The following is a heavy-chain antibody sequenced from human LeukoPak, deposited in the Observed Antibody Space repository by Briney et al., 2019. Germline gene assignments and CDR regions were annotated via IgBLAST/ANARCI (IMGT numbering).Heavy chain of an antibody. CDR3: ARGRLGPESVTARESPFDY. D-gene: IGHD4-23*01. CDR2: INLSGST. V-gene: IGHV4-34*01. CDR1: GGSFSGYY. Sequence: SETLSLTCAVYGGSFSGYYWSWISQPPPQWPHLIGAINLSGSTNYNPSLKSRVTISVDTSKNQFSLKLSSVTAADTAVYYCARGRLGPESVTARESPFDYWGQGTLVTVSS. J-gene: IGHJ4*02.